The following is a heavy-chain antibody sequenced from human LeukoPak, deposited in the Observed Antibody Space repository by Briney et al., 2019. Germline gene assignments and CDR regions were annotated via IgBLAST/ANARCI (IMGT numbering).Heavy chain of an antibody. D-gene: IGHD3-3*01. CDR1: GFTFSSYS. J-gene: IGHJ4*02. Sequence: GGSLRLSCAASGFTFSSYSMNWVRQAPGKGLEWVSYISSSSSTIYYADSVKGRFTISRDNAKNSLYLQMNSLRAEDMAVYYCARDSRGEYYDFWSDFDYWGQGTLVTVSS. CDR2: ISSSSSTI. CDR3: ARDSRGEYYDFWSDFDY. V-gene: IGHV3-48*01.